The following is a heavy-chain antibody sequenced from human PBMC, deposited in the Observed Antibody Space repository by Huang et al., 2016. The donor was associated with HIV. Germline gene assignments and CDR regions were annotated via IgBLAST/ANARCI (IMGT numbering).Heavy chain of an antibody. D-gene: IGHD3-16*01. CDR2: VFYVGNT. J-gene: IGHJ3*01. V-gene: IGHV4-39*01. CDR1: GGSVNSGYYY. Sequence: QLQLQESGPGLVRPSETLSLTCSVSGGSVNSGYYYWGWIRQPPGKGLEWIASVFYVGNTFYNPSLKSRVSMSVDTSKKRFSLKLSSVTAADTAVYFCARLPFDYVWGTQRQTALDELDVWGQGTMVTVSS. CDR3: ARLPFDYVWGTQRQTALDELDV.